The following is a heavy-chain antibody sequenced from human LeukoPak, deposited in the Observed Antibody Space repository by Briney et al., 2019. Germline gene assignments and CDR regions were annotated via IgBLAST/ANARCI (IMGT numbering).Heavy chain of an antibody. CDR2: IIPIFGTA. J-gene: IGHJ4*02. V-gene: IGHV1-69*13. CDR1: GYTFTGYY. Sequence: GASVKVSCKASGYTFTGYYMHWVRQAPGQGLEWMGGIIPIFGTANYAQKFQGRVTITADESTSTAYMELSSLRSEDTAVYYCAREGKGYSYGLFDYWGQGTLVTVSS. D-gene: IGHD5-18*01. CDR3: AREGKGYSYGLFDY.